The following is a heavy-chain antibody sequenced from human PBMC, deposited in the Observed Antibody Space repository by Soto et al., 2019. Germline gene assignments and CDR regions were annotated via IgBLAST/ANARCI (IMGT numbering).Heavy chain of an antibody. V-gene: IGHV3-11*01. Sequence: PGGSLRLSCAASGFTVSDYYMSWIRQAPGKGLEWVAYISSSGNTIYYAGSVKGRFTISRDTAKKSLSLQMNSLTAEDTALYPCAGRGPYDFDSTSNPGYFDAWGQGTLVTVS. J-gene: IGHJ4*02. CDR1: GFTVSDYY. CDR2: ISSSGNTI. CDR3: AGRGPYDFDSTSNPGYFDA. D-gene: IGHD3-22*01.